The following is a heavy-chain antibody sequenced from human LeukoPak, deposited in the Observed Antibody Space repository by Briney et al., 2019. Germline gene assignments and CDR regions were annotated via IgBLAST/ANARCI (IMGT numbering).Heavy chain of an antibody. CDR3: AKEFPDSSGYYLPTFDY. Sequence: GGSLRLSCVASGFTFTNYGFHWVRQAPGKGLEWVAIIWYDGSKEYYADSVKGRFTISRDNSKNTLYLQMNSLRAEDTAVYYCAKEFPDSSGYYLPTFDYWGQGTLVTVSS. CDR1: GFTFTNYG. V-gene: IGHV3-33*06. CDR2: IWYDGSKE. D-gene: IGHD3-22*01. J-gene: IGHJ4*02.